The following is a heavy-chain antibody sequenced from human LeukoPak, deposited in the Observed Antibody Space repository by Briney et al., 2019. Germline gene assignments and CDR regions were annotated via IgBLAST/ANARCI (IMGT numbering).Heavy chain of an antibody. CDR2: INSDGSST. D-gene: IGHD3-10*01. J-gene: IGHJ3*02. CDR3: STGSGHAFDI. V-gene: IGHV3-74*01. CDR1: GFTFSSYW. Sequence: GSLRLSCAASGFTFSSYWMHWVRQVPGKGLVWVSRINSDGSSTSYADSVKGRFTISRDNAKNTLYVQMNSLGAEDTAVYYCSTGSGHAFDIWGRGTMVTVSS.